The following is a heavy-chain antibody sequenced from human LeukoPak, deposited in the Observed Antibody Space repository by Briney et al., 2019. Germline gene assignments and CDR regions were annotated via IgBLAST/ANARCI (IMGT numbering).Heavy chain of an antibody. D-gene: IGHD1-1*01. V-gene: IGHV4-4*02. CDR3: ARMRDNWNVCVFDI. Sequence: PSETLSLTCAVSGGTISCINWGRQVRQPPGKGLEWIEQIYHSANTNYNPSLKSRVTISAYKSKNHFSLKLSSVTATETAVYYCARMRDNWNVCVFDIWGQGTMVTVSS. CDR1: GGTISCINW. CDR2: IYHSANT. J-gene: IGHJ3*02.